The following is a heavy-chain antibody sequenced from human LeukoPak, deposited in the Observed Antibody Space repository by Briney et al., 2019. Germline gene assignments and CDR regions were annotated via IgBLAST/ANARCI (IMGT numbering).Heavy chain of an antibody. V-gene: IGHV3-21*01. CDR3: ARAISDYDASDI. Sequence: GGPLRLSCAASGFTFSSYSMNWVRQAPGKGLEWVSSISSSSNFIYYADSVKGRFTISRDNAKNSLYLQMNSLRAEDTAVYYCARAISDYDASDIWGQGTMVTVSS. D-gene: IGHD4-17*01. CDR2: ISSSSNFI. CDR1: GFTFSSYS. J-gene: IGHJ3*02.